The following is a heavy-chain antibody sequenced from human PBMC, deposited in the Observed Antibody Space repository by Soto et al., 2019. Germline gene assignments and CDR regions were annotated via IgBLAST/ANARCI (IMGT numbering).Heavy chain of an antibody. D-gene: IGHD3-16*02. CDR3: AKALGELSPESYDY. J-gene: IGHJ4*02. CDR1: GFTFSSYG. V-gene: IGHV3-30*02. Sequence: GGSLRLSCAASGFTFSSYGMHWVRQAPGKGLEWVAFNSYDGSNKYYADSVKGRFTISRDSSEKTLYLQMNSLRPEDTAVYYCAKALGELSPESYDYWGQGTLVTVSS. CDR2: NSYDGSNK.